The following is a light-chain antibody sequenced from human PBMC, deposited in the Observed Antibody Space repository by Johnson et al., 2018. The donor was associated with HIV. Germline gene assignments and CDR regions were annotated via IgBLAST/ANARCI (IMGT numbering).Light chain of an antibody. Sequence: QSVLTQPPSVSAAPGQKVTISCSGSSSNVGNNYVSWYQCLPGTAPKLLIFENNKRPSGIPDRFSGSKSGTSATLGITGLQTGDEADYYCGTWDSSLRGYVFGAGTNITVL. J-gene: IGLJ1*01. CDR2: ENN. V-gene: IGLV1-51*02. CDR1: SSNVGNNY. CDR3: GTWDSSLRGYV.